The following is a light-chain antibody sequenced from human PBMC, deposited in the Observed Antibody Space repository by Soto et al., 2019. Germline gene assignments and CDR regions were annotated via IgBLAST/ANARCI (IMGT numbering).Light chain of an antibody. Sequence: QAALTRPASVSGAPGQSITISCTGTSRDVGIYNRVSWYQLHPGKVPKLIIYEDTKRPSGISSRFSGSESGITAFLTISGLQAEDEADYYCCSYAGSSTYVFGTGTKVTV. CDR1: SRDVGIYNR. CDR2: EDT. J-gene: IGLJ1*01. CDR3: CSYAGSSTYV. V-gene: IGLV2-23*01.